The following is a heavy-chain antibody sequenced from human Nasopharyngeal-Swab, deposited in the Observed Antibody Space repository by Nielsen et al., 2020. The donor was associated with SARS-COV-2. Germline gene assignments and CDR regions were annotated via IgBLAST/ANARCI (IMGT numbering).Heavy chain of an antibody. D-gene: IGHD2-21*02. J-gene: IGHJ4*02. Sequence: SETLSLICAVLGGSFSGYYWSWIRQPPGKGLEWIGEINHSGSTIYNPSLKSRVTISVDTSKNQFSLKLSSVTAADTALYYCARGPVVAYCGGDCYSEVILPGFDYWGQGTLVTVSS. CDR2: INHSGST. CDR3: ARGPVVAYCGGDCYSEVILPGFDY. CDR1: GGSFSGYY. V-gene: IGHV4-34*01.